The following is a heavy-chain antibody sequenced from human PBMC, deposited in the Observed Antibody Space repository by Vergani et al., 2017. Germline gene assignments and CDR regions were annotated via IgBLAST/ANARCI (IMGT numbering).Heavy chain of an antibody. CDR2: ISSSSSTI. D-gene: IGHD3-10*01. Sequence: EVQLVESGGGLVQPGGSLRLSCAASGFTFSSYSMNWVRQAPGKGLEWVSYISSSSSTIYYAYSVKGRFTIARYNANNSLYLQMNSLRAEDTAVYYCARDPRRITMVRGVRNGMDVWGQGTTVTVSS. V-gene: IGHV3-48*01. CDR3: ARDPRRITMVRGVRNGMDV. CDR1: GFTFSSYS. J-gene: IGHJ6*02.